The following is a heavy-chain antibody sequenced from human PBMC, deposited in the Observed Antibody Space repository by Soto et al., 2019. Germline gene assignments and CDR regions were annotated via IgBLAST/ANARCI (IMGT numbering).Heavy chain of an antibody. CDR1: GTSIRCYY. V-gene: IGHV4-59*01. Sequence: SETLSLTCSVSGTSIRCYYWTWIRQPPGKGPEWIGYIYYTGTTKYNPSLKSRVTISVDTSKNQFSLRLNSVTAADTAVYYCAREVSSFGSNHFDSWGQGALVTVSS. J-gene: IGHJ4*02. CDR3: AREVSSFGSNHFDS. CDR2: IYYTGTT. D-gene: IGHD3-10*01.